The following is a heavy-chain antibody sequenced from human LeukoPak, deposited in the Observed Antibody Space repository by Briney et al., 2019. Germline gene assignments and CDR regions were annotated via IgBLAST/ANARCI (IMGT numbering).Heavy chain of an antibody. D-gene: IGHD6-13*01. CDR3: AKDRDAAAHMDV. J-gene: IGHJ6*03. CDR1: GFTFSSYA. Sequence: GGSLRLSCAASGFTFSSYAMHWVRQAPGKGLEWVAVISYDGSNKYYADSVKGRFTISRDNSKNTLYLQMNSLRAEDTAVYYCAKDRDAAAHMDVWGKGTTVTVSS. V-gene: IGHV3-30-3*01. CDR2: ISYDGSNK.